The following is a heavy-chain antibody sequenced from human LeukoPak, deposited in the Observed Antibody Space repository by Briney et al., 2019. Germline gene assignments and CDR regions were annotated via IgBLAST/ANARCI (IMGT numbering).Heavy chain of an antibody. J-gene: IGHJ4*02. CDR2: IYSGGGT. D-gene: IGHD6-19*01. Sequence: QSGRSLRLSCAASGFTVNSNYMSWVRQAPGKGLEWVSVIYSGGGTFYADSVKGRFTISRDNSKNTLYLQMNSLRAEDTAVYYCAKSPGSSGWYFTPLTSGLDYWGQGTLVTVSS. CDR1: GFTVNSNY. CDR3: AKSPGSSGWYFTPLTSGLDY. V-gene: IGHV3-53*05.